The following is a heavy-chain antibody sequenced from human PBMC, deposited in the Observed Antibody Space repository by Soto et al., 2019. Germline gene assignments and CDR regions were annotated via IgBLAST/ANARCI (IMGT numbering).Heavy chain of an antibody. D-gene: IGHD6-13*01. Sequence: SETLSLTCTVSGGSISSYYWSWIRQPPGKGLEWIGYIYYSGSTNYNPSLKSRVTISVDTSKNQFSLKLSSVTAADTAVYYCARTPLTSSCWSLQPYYYYYGMDVWGHGTTVTVS. J-gene: IGHJ6*02. CDR2: IYYSGST. CDR3: ARTPLTSSCWSLQPYYYYYGMDV. V-gene: IGHV4-59*01. CDR1: GGSISSYY.